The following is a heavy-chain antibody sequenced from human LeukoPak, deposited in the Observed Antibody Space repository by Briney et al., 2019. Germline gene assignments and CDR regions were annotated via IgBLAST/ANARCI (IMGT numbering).Heavy chain of an antibody. Sequence: SVNVSCKASGGTFSSYAISWVRQAPGQGLEWMGGIIPIFGTANYAQKFQGRVTITADESTSTAYMELGSLRSEDTAVYYCAAEGEGTIAVAGNLEMMPFDIWGQGTMVTVSS. D-gene: IGHD6-19*01. J-gene: IGHJ3*02. CDR1: GGTFSSYA. CDR3: AAEGEGTIAVAGNLEMMPFDI. CDR2: IIPIFGTA. V-gene: IGHV1-69*01.